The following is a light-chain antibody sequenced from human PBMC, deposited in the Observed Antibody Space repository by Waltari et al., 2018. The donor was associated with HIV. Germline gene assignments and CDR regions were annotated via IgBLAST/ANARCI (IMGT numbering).Light chain of an antibody. V-gene: IGLV1-36*01. CDR1: SSNIGNNA. CDR3: AAWDDSLNGVV. J-gene: IGLJ2*01. CDR2: YDD. Sequence: QSVLTQPPSVSEAPRQRVTISCSGSSSNIGNNAVNWYQQLPGTPPQLLIYYDDLLASGLPDRFSGSKPGTSASLASSGLQSEDEADYYCAAWDDSLNGVVFGGGTKLTVL.